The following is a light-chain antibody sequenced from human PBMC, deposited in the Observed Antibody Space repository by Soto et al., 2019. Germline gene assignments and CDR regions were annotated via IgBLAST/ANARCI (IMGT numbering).Light chain of an antibody. V-gene: IGLV2-23*01. CDR3: CSYAGTNTFV. J-gene: IGLJ1*01. CDR1: SSDVGSYNL. CDR2: EGN. Sequence: QSALTQPASVSGSPGQSITISCTGTSSDVGSYNLVSWYQQHPGKAPKLMIYEGNKRPSGVSNRFSGSKSANTASLTISGYQTEDAADYYSCSYAGTNTFVFGSGTKVTVL.